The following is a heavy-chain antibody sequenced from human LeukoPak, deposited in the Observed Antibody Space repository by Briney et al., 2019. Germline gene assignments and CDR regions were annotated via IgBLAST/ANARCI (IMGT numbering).Heavy chain of an antibody. D-gene: IGHD6-13*01. J-gene: IGHJ5*02. V-gene: IGHV3-48*02. CDR1: GFTVNSYN. CDR3: ARGPSSSSWSRFDP. Sequence: PGGSLRLSCSASGFTVNSYNMNWVRQAPGKGLEWVSCISSSGTKYYADSEKGRFTTSRDNGKSSLFLEMNSLRDEDTGVYYCARGPSSSSWSRFDPWGQGTLVTVSS. CDR2: ISSSGTK.